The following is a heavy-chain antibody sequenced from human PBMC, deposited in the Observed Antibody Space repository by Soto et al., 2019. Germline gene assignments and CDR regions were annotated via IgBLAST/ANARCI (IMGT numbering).Heavy chain of an antibody. CDR3: ARSLCSGGSCDSVYYYYMDV. CDR1: GFTFSDHY. V-gene: IGHV3-72*01. Sequence: EVQLVESGGGLVQPGGSLRLSCAASGFTFSDHYMDWVRQAPGKGLEWVGRTRNKANSYTTEYAASVKGRFTISRDDSKNSLFLQLNSLKTEDTAVYYCARSLCSGGSCDSVYYYYMDVWGKGTTVTVSS. J-gene: IGHJ6*03. D-gene: IGHD2-15*01. CDR2: TRNKANSYTT.